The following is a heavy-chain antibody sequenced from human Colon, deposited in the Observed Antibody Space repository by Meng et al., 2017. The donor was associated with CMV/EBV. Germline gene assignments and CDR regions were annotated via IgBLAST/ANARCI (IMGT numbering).Heavy chain of an antibody. CDR1: GFNFSSYG. Sequence: VESGGGVVQPGGSLRLSCVVSGFNFSSYGMHWGRQVPGKGLEWVAFMTYDGGKEYYADSVQGRFTISRDNFKNTLYLQMNSLRAEDTAIYYCAKFRETKRDYWGQGTLVTVSS. J-gene: IGHJ4*02. D-gene: IGHD1-7*01. CDR2: MTYDGGKE. CDR3: AKFRETKRDY. V-gene: IGHV3-30*02.